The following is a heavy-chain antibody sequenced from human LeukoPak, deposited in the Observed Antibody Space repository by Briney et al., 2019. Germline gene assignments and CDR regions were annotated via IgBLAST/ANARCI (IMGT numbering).Heavy chain of an antibody. CDR3: ARKVGKYSGCYNY. D-gene: IGHD6-19*01. J-gene: IGHJ4*02. CDR2: INQDGSGE. V-gene: IGHV3-7*01. Sequence: PGGSLRLSCAASGFTFSSYWMSWVRQAPGKGLEWVANINQDGSGEYCGDSVKGRFTISRDNAKNSVSLQMNSLRAEDTAMYYCARKVGKYSGCYNYWGQGTLVTVSS. CDR1: GFTFSSYW.